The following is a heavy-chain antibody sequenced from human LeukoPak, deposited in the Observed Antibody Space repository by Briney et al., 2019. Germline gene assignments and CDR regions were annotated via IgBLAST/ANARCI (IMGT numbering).Heavy chain of an antibody. Sequence: GGSLEISCKGSGYSFTSYWIGRVRQMPGKGLEGMGIIYPADSDIRYSPSFQGQVTISADKSISTAYLQWSSLKASDTAMYYCARQEYCSGGSCYTWFDPWGQGTLVTVSS. CDR2: IYPADSDI. CDR1: GYSFTSYW. J-gene: IGHJ5*02. V-gene: IGHV5-51*01. CDR3: ARQEYCSGGSCYTWFDP. D-gene: IGHD2-15*01.